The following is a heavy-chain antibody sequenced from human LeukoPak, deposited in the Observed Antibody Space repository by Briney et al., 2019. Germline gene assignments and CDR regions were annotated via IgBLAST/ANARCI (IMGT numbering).Heavy chain of an antibody. V-gene: IGHV3-7*01. CDR3: AREGSRGLRFFDY. J-gene: IGHJ4*02. D-gene: IGHD5-12*01. Sequence: GGSLRLSCEASGFTFSDYWMSWVRQAPGKGLEWVASIKQDGGGKYDVDSVKGRFTISRDNAKNSMYLQMSSLRAEDTAVYYCAREGSRGLRFFDYWGQGTLVTVSS. CDR1: GFTFSDYW. CDR2: IKQDGGGK.